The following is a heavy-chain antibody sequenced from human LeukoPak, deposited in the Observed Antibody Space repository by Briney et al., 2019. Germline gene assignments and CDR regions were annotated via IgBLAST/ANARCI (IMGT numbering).Heavy chain of an antibody. CDR3: AKDSVGGMGDT. CDR1: GFTVDDYG. Sequence: GGSLRLSCAAAGFTVDDYGMHRVRQAPGKGLEWVSLISGDGISTYYADSVKGRFTISRDNSKNSLYLQMNSLRTEDTALYYCAKDSVGGMGDTWGQGTLVTVSS. D-gene: IGHD3-16*01. CDR2: ISGDGIST. J-gene: IGHJ5*02. V-gene: IGHV3-43*02.